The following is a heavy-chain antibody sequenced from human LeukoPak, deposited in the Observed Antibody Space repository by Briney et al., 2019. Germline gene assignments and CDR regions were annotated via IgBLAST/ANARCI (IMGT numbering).Heavy chain of an antibody. CDR2: ASYDGSNI. Sequence: GGSLRLSCATSGFTVSSYAMHWVRQTPGKGLEWVAVASYDGSNIYYADSVEGRFTISRDNSTNTLYLQMNSLRDEDTAVYYCARDRGYNYGSDYWGQGTLVTVSS. CDR1: GFTVSSYA. J-gene: IGHJ4*02. CDR3: ARDRGYNYGSDY. D-gene: IGHD5-18*01. V-gene: IGHV3-30*04.